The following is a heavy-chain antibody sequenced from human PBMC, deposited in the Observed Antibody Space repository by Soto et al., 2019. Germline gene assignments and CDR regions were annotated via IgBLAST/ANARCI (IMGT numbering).Heavy chain of an antibody. CDR2: IDSSSSTI. CDR1: GFTFSSYT. CDR3: ARGGGFVMRNYYDYGLDV. Sequence: LRLSCAASGFTFSSYTMNWVRQAPGRGLEWVSYIDSSSSTIYYADSVGGRFTISRDNAKKSLYLQMNSLRDEDTAVYYCARGGGFVMRNYYDYGLDVWGQGTTVTVSS. D-gene: IGHD3-10*01. J-gene: IGHJ6*02. V-gene: IGHV3-48*02.